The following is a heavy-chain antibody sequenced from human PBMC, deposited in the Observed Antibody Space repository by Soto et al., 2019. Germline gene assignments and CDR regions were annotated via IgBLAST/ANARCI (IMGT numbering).Heavy chain of an antibody. Sequence: GFLRLSCAASGFTFSSYAMSWVRQAPGKGLEWVSAISGSGGRTDYADSVKGRFTISRDNSKNTLYLQMNSLKAEDTAVYYCTTDPLPPFWSGYTVDWFDPWGQGTLVTVSS. J-gene: IGHJ5*02. CDR3: TTDPLPPFWSGYTVDWFDP. D-gene: IGHD3-3*01. V-gene: IGHV3-23*01. CDR1: GFTFSSYA. CDR2: ISGSGGRT.